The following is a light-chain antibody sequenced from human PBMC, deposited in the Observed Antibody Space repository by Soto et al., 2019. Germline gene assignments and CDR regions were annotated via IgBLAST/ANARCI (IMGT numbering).Light chain of an antibody. CDR2: EVT. V-gene: IGLV2-14*01. CDR3: SSYTSSSTLDV. J-gene: IGLJ1*01. Sequence: QSALTQPASVSGSPGQSITISCTGTSSDVGGYKYVSWYQQHPGKAPKLLLYEVTTRPSGVSNRFSGSKSGSTASLTISGLQAEDEADYYCSSYTSSSTLDVFGTGTKVTVL. CDR1: SSDVGGYKY.